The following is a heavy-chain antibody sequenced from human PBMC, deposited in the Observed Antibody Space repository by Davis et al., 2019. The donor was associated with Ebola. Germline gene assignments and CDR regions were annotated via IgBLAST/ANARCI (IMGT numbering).Heavy chain of an antibody. Sequence: GESLKISCAASGFKFSDYGMHWVRQAPGKGLEWVSTLGTSADTYYADSVKGRFTISRDNSKNTLYLQMNGLRVEDTAIYYCAKDTSNIWFDIWGQGTMVTVSS. V-gene: IGHV3-23*01. D-gene: IGHD1-26*01. CDR2: LGTSADT. CDR3: AKDTSNIWFDI. J-gene: IGHJ3*02. CDR1: GFKFSDYG.